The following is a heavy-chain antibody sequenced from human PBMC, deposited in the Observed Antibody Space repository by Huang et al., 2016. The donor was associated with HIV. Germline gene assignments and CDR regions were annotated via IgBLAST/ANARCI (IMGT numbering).Heavy chain of an antibody. CDR2: VSRTGSHK. CDR1: GFTFSSYS. J-gene: IGHJ4*02. V-gene: IGHV3-21*06. CDR3: ARGYF. Sequence: EVQLVESGGGLVKPGGSLRLSCTMSGFTFSSYSMNWVRQAPGKGLEWVGSVSRTGSHKYYADSVKGRFTISRDNAKNSLYLQMHSLRAEDTAVYYCARGYFWGQGTLVTVSS.